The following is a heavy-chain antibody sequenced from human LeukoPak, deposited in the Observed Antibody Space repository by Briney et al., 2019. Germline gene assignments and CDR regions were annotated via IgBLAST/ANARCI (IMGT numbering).Heavy chain of an antibody. Sequence: GGSLRLSCAASGFTVSSNYMSWVRQAPGKGLEWVSSISGGGAGTYYADSVRGRFTISRDNSKNTLYLQMNSLRAEDTALYYCAKDFVRYNIQFDYWGQGALVTVSS. D-gene: IGHD1-1*01. CDR2: ISGGGAGT. CDR3: AKDFVRYNIQFDY. CDR1: GFTVSSNY. J-gene: IGHJ4*02. V-gene: IGHV3-23*01.